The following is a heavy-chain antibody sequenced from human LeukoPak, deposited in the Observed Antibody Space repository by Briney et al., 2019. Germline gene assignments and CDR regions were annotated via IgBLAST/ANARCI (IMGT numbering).Heavy chain of an antibody. Sequence: GGSLRLSCAASGFTFSSYGMHWVRQAPGKGLEWVAFIRYDGSNKYYADSVKGRFTISRDNSRNTLYVQVHSLRAEDTAVYYCARVGSSYCSTTSCRTFDYWGQGTLVTVSS. CDR2: IRYDGSNK. CDR3: ARVGSSYCSTTSCRTFDY. J-gene: IGHJ4*02. V-gene: IGHV3-30*02. D-gene: IGHD2-2*01. CDR1: GFTFSSYG.